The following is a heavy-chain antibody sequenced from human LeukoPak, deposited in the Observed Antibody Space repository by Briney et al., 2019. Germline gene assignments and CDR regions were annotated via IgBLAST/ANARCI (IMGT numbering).Heavy chain of an antibody. CDR3: AKDIGGYCSGGSCYSGGAFDI. Sequence: PGGSLRLSCAASGCTFDDYTMHWVRQAPGKGLEWVSLISWDGGSTYYADSVKGRFTISRDNSKNSLYLQMNSLRTEDTALYYCAKDIGGYCSGGSCYSGGAFDIWGQGTMVTVSS. CDR2: ISWDGGST. V-gene: IGHV3-43*01. CDR1: GCTFDDYT. J-gene: IGHJ3*02. D-gene: IGHD2-15*01.